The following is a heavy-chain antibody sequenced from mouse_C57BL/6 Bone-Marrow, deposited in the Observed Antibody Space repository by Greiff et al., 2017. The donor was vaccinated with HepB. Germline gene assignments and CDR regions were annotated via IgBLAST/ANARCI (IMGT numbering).Heavy chain of an antibody. CDR1: GFTFSSYG. Sequence: EVQGVESGGDLVKPGGSLKLSCAASGFTFSSYGMSWVRQTPDKRLEWVATISSGGSYTYYPDSVKGRFTISRDNAKNTLYLQMSSLKSEDTSMYYCARRGSSYAMDYWGQGTSVTVSS. CDR3: ARRGSSYAMDY. J-gene: IGHJ4*01. V-gene: IGHV5-6*01. CDR2: ISSGGSYT. D-gene: IGHD1-1*01.